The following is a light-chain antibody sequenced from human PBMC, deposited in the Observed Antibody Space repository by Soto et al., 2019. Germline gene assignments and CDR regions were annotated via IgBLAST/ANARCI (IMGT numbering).Light chain of an antibody. CDR2: DVS. V-gene: IGKV3-15*01. Sequence: EIVMTQSPDILSVSPGERATLSCGAGQGVTTNFAWYQQESGQSPRLLIYDVSIRATGVPARFSGTGSETDFTLTISGLQSEDSAVYFCQQYNNWPYSFGQGTRLEIK. CDR3: QQYNNWPYS. CDR1: QGVTTN. J-gene: IGKJ5*01.